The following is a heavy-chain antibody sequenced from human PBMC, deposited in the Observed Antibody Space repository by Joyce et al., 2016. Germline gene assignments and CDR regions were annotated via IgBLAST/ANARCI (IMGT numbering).Heavy chain of an antibody. J-gene: IGHJ6*02. CDR1: ELTFRSYA. CDR2: IRGSGGST. Sequence: EVQVLESGGGLVQPGGSLRLSCAASELTFRSYAMTWVRQEPGKGLGWVSAIRGSGGSTNYADSVKGRFTISRDNSKNTLYLQMNSLRAEDTAIYYCAKLLYAQYYYGMDVWGQGTTVTVSS. V-gene: IGHV3-23*01. D-gene: IGHD2/OR15-2a*01. CDR3: AKLLYAQYYYGMDV.